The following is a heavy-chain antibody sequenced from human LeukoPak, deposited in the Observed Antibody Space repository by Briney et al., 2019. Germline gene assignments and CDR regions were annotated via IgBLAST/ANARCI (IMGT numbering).Heavy chain of an antibody. J-gene: IGHJ5*02. CDR3: ARVPHYRVVVPAAGWFDP. D-gene: IGHD2-2*01. CDR2: INHSGST. CDR1: GGSFSGYY. Sequence: ETSETLSLTCAVYGGSFSGYYWSWIRQPPGKGLEWIGEINHSGSTNYNPSLKSRVTISVDTSKNQFSLKLSSVTAADTAVYYCARVPHYRVVVPAAGWFDPWGQGTLVTVSS. V-gene: IGHV4-34*01.